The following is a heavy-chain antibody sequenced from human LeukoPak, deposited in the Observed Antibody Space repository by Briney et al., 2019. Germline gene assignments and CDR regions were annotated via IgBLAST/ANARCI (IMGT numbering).Heavy chain of an antibody. CDR3: ASLARDY. V-gene: IGHV3-53*01. CDR2: IHNDGST. Sequence: GGSLRPSCAASGFIVSNTYMTWVRQAPGKGLEWVSVIHNDGSTYYADSVKGRFTISRDNSKNMLFLRMNSLRVEDTAVYFCASLARDYWGQGTLVTVSS. J-gene: IGHJ4*02. CDR1: GFIVSNTY. D-gene: IGHD3-3*02.